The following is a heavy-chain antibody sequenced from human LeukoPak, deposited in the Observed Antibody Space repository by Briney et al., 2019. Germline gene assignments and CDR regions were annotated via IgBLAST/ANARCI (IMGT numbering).Heavy chain of an antibody. CDR2: ISSSSSYI. CDR1: GFTFSSYS. J-gene: IGHJ5*02. CDR3: AGGAVRGLISVWFDP. D-gene: IGHD3-10*01. Sequence: GGSLRLSCAASGFTFSSYSMNWVRQAPGKGLEWVSSISSSSSYIYYADSVKGRFTISRDNAKNSLYLQMNSLRAEDTAVYYCAGGAVRGLISVWFDPWGQGTLVTVSS. V-gene: IGHV3-21*01.